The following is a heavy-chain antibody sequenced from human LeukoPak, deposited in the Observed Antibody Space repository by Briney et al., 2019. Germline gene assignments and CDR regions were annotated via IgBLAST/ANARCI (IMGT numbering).Heavy chain of an antibody. CDR2: IYYSVST. CDR1: GGSISSSTYY. Sequence: SETLSLTCTVSGGSISSSTYYRGWIRQPPGKGLEWIGSIYYSVSTYYNPSLKSRVTISVDTSKNQFSLKLNSVTAADTALYYCARHFRVVVITAKGFDPWGQGTLVTVSS. V-gene: IGHV4-39*01. CDR3: ARHFRVVVITAKGFDP. D-gene: IGHD3-22*01. J-gene: IGHJ5*02.